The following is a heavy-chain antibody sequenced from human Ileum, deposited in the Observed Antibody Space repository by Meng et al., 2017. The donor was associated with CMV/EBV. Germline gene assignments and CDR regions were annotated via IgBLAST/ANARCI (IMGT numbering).Heavy chain of an antibody. V-gene: IGHV1-46*01. CDR2: INPSGGST. D-gene: IGHD3-3*01. Sequence: ASVKVSCKASGYTFTSYYMHWVRQAPGQGLEWMGIINPSGGSTSYAQKFQGRVTMTRDTSTSTVYVGLSSLRSEDTAVYYSARGGGVVMTYYYYGMDVWSQGTTLTGSS. CDR1: GYTFTSYY. J-gene: IGHJ6*02. CDR3: ARGGGVVMTYYYYGMDV.